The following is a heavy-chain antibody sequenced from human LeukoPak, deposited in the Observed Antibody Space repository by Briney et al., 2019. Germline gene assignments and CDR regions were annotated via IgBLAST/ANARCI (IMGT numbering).Heavy chain of an antibody. Sequence: GASVKVSCKASGYTFTSYGISWVRQAPGQGLEWMGWISAYNGNTNYAQKLQGRVTMTTDTSTSTAYMELRSLRSDDTAAYYCARAGSGWYDPPEGYWGQGTLVTVSS. D-gene: IGHD6-19*01. V-gene: IGHV1-18*01. J-gene: IGHJ4*02. CDR2: ISAYNGNT. CDR1: GYTFTSYG. CDR3: ARAGSGWYDPPEGY.